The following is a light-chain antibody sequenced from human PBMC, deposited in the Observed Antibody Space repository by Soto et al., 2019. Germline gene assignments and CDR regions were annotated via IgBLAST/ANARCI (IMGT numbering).Light chain of an antibody. CDR1: QDISSY. J-gene: IGKJ1*01. V-gene: IGKV1-9*01. CDR3: QQLNRFPRT. CDR2: AAS. Sequence: DIQLTQSPSFLSASVGDRVIITCRASQDISSYLAWYQQRPGKVPRFLTHAASTLQSGVPSRFSAAGSGTTVTLPISSLQHEDNATYYCQQLNRFPRTFGQGTKVEV.